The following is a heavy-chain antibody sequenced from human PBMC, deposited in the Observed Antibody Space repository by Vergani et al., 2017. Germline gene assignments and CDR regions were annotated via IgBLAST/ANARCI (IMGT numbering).Heavy chain of an antibody. D-gene: IGHD3-16*01. J-gene: IGHJ4*02. CDR3: AKHFRGWGIDY. CDR2: IQFAGSNQ. V-gene: IGHV3-30*02. CDR1: GFTLSNYD. Sequence: QVQLVESGGGVVQRGGSLRLSCATSGFTLSNYDMQWIRQGQGKGLEFVAFIQFAGSNQYYADSVKGRFTLSRDFSKNTLYLQMNSLRTDDTATYYCAKHFRGWGIDYWGQGTQVIVSS.